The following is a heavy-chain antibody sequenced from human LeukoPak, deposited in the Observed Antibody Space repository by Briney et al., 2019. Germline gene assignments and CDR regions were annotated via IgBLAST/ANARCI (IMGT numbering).Heavy chain of an antibody. D-gene: IGHD3-22*01. V-gene: IGHV1-46*01. Sequence: ASVKVSCKPSGYTFTGYYMHWVRQAPGQGLEWMGIINPSGGSTSYAQKFQGRVTMTRDTSTSTVYTELSSLRSEDTAVYYCASTDYYDSRGYGGSFAIWGQGTMVTVSS. CDR2: INPSGGST. J-gene: IGHJ3*02. CDR1: GYTFTGYY. CDR3: ASTDYYDSRGYGGSFAI.